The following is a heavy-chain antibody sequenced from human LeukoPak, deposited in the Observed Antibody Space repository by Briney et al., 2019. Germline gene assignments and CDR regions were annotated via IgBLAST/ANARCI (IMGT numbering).Heavy chain of an antibody. D-gene: IGHD3-10*01. J-gene: IGHJ3*02. CDR2: FDPEDGET. Sequence: ASVKVSCKVSGYTLTELSMHWVRQAPGKGLEWMGGFDPEDGETIYAQKFQGRVTMTEDTSTDTAYMELSSLRSEDMAVYYCARAVPRGYAFDIWGQGTMVTVSS. V-gene: IGHV1-24*01. CDR1: GYTLTELS. CDR3: ARAVPRGYAFDI.